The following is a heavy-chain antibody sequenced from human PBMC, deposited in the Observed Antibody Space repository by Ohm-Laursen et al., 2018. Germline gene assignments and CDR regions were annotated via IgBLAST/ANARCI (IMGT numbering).Heavy chain of an antibody. D-gene: IGHD5-18*01. CDR2: ITSSDSTV. J-gene: IGHJ4*02. CDR3: ASAYSYSTPHYLDY. V-gene: IGHV3-48*03. CDR1: GFTFSSYE. Sequence: SLRLSCAASGFTFSSYEMNWIRQAPGKGLEWVSYITSSDSTVYYADSVKSRFTVSRDNAKNSLYLQMNSLRAEDTAVYYCASAYSYSTPHYLDYWGQGTLVTVSS.